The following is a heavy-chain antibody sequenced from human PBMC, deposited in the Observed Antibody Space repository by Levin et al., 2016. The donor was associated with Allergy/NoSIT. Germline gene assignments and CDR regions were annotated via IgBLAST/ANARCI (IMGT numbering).Heavy chain of an antibody. CDR1: GGSISSYY. CDR2: IYYSGST. D-gene: IGHD3-9*01. J-gene: IGHJ6*02. Sequence: SETLSLTCTVSGGSISSYYWSWIRQPPGKGLEWIGYIYYSGSTNYNPSLKSRVTISVDTSKNQFSLKLSSVTAADTAVYYCARVGPFTYYDILTGYYIEMGYYGMDVWGQGTTVTVSS. V-gene: IGHV4-59*01. CDR3: ARVGPFTYYDILTGYYIEMGYYGMDV.